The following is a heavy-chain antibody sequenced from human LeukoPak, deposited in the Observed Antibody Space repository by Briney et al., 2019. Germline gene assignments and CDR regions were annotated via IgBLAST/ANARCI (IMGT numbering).Heavy chain of an antibody. D-gene: IGHD3-9*01. Sequence: GGSLRLSCAASGFTFSSYSMNWVRQAPGKGLEWVSYISSSSSTIYYADSVKGRFTISRDNPKNSLYLQTNSLRDEGTAVYYCARGVRYFDPYYFDYWGEGTLVTVSS. CDR3: ARGVRYFDPYYFDY. CDR2: ISSSSSTI. J-gene: IGHJ4*02. V-gene: IGHV3-48*02. CDR1: GFTFSSYS.